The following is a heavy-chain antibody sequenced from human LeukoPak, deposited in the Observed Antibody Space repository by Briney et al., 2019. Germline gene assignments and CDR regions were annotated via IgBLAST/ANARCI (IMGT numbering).Heavy chain of an antibody. CDR2: ISSNGDNT. J-gene: IGHJ4*02. CDR1: GFTFSTYV. V-gene: IGHV3-64D*06. CDR3: VRGTGY. Sequence: GGSLRLSCSVSGFTFSTYVMHWVRQASGKGLEYVSAISSNGDNTYYADSVKGRFTISRDNSKNTLYLQMSSLRADDTAVYYCVRGTGYWGQGTLVTVSS.